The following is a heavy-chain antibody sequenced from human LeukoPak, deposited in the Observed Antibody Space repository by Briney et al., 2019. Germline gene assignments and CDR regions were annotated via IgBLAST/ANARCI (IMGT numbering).Heavy chain of an antibody. Sequence: ASVKVSCKASGYTFIVYYMHWVRQAPGQGLEWMGWINPSSGGTNYAQKFQGRVTMTRNTSISTAYMELSRLISDATVVYYCARDYDSSGYQPPDYWGQGTLVTVSS. CDR3: ARDYDSSGYQPPDY. CDR1: GYTFIVYY. CDR2: INPSSGGT. D-gene: IGHD3-22*01. J-gene: IGHJ4*02. V-gene: IGHV1-2*02.